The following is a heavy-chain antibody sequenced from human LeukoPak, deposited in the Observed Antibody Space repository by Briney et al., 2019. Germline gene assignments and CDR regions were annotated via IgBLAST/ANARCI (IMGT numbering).Heavy chain of an antibody. CDR2: ISSSSSYI. CDR3: ARDHFVDY. V-gene: IGHV3-21*01. J-gene: IGHJ4*02. D-gene: IGHD2/OR15-2a*01. CDR1: GFTFSSYW. Sequence: PGGSLRLSCAASGFTFSSYWMNWARQASGKGLEWVSSISSSSSYIYYADSVKGRFTISRDNAKNSLYLQMNSLRAEDTAVYYCARDHFVDYWGQGTLVTVSS.